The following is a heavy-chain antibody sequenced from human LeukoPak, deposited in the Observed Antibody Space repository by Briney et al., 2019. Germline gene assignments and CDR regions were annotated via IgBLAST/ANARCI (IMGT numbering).Heavy chain of an antibody. D-gene: IGHD6-13*01. CDR3: ARGLQYSSSWYVNYYYGMDV. J-gene: IGHJ6*02. CDR2: ISRSGSTI. V-gene: IGHV3-48*03. CDR1: GFTFSSYE. Sequence: GGSLRLSCAASGFTFSSYEMNWVRQAPGKGLEWVSYISRSGSTIYYADSVKGRFTISRDNAKNSLSLQMNSLRAEDTSVYYCARGLQYSSSWYVNYYYGMDVWGQGTTVTVSS.